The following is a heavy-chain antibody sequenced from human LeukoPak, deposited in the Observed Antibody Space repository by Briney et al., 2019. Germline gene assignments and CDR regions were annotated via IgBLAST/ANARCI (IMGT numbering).Heavy chain of an antibody. V-gene: IGHV1-69*13. CDR3: ARRARGYVDY. D-gene: IGHD5-18*01. Sequence: EASVKVSCKASGGTFSRYAISWVRQAPGQGLEWMGGIIPIFGTANYAQKFQGRITITADDSTSTAYMELSSLRSEDTAVYYCARRARGYVDYWGQGTLVTVSS. CDR2: IIPIFGTA. J-gene: IGHJ4*02. CDR1: GGTFSRYA.